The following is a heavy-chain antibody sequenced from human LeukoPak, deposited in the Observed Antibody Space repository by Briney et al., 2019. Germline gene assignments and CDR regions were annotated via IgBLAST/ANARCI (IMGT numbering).Heavy chain of an antibody. Sequence: PGGSLRLSCAASGFTFSSYAMSWVRQAPGKGLEWVSAISGSGGSTYYADSVKGRFTISRDNSKNTLYLQMNSLRAGDTAVYYCAKHIVVVPAANDYWGQGTLVTVSS. J-gene: IGHJ4*02. CDR1: GFTFSSYA. CDR2: ISGSGGST. D-gene: IGHD2-2*01. V-gene: IGHV3-23*01. CDR3: AKHIVVVPAANDY.